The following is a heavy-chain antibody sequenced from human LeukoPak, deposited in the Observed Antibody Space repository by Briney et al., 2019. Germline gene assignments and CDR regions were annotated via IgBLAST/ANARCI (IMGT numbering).Heavy chain of an antibody. CDR1: GYTFTSYY. J-gene: IGHJ4*02. Sequence: ASVKVSCKASGYTFTSYYMHWVRQAPGQGLEWMGIINPSGSSTSYAQKFQGRVTMTRDTSISTAYMELSRLRSDDTAVYYCARDHYDILTGYYAFDYWGQGTLVTVSS. D-gene: IGHD3-9*01. CDR3: ARDHYDILTGYYAFDY. CDR2: INPSGSST. V-gene: IGHV1-46*01.